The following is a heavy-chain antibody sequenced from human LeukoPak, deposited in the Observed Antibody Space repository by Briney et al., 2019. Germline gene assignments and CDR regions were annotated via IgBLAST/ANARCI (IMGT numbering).Heavy chain of an antibody. J-gene: IGHJ4*02. CDR1: GGSISSYY. CDR3: ARDQTYSYGRYFDY. Sequence: PSETLSLTCTVSGGSISSYYWSWIRQPAGKGLEWIGRIYTGGSTNYNPSLKSRVTMSVDTSKNQFSLKLSSVTAADTAVYYCARDQTYSYGRYFDYWGQGTLVTVSS. V-gene: IGHV4-4*07. CDR2: IYTGGST. D-gene: IGHD5-18*01.